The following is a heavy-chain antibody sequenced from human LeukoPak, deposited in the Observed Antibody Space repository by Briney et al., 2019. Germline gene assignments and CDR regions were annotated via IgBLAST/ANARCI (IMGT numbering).Heavy chain of an antibody. V-gene: IGHV4-39*01. CDR3: ARAITMIVDDAFDI. D-gene: IGHD3-22*01. J-gene: IGHJ3*02. CDR2: IYYSGST. Sequence: SETLSLTCTVSGGSISSSSYYWGWIRQPPGKGLEWIGSIYYSGSTYYNPSLKSRVTISVDTSKNQFSLKLSSVTAADTAVYYCARAITMIVDDAFDIWGQGTMVTVSS. CDR1: GGSISSSSYY.